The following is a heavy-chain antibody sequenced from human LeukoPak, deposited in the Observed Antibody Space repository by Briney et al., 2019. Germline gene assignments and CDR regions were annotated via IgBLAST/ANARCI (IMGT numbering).Heavy chain of an antibody. CDR2: ISGSGAYI. CDR1: GLTLSNYI. V-gene: IGHV3-21*06. J-gene: IGHJ6*02. Sequence: GGSLRLSCTVPGLTLSNYIMHWVRQAPGNGLEWVSSISGSGAYIYYADSVKGRFTITRDNAKTSVDLQMDSLRADDTGLYYCAGRCSTTSCNFSSYGMDVWGQGTTVTVSS. CDR3: AGRCSTTSCNFSSYGMDV. D-gene: IGHD2-2*01.